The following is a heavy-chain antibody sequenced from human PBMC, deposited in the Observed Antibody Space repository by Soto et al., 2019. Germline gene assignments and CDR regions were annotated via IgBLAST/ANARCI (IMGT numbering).Heavy chain of an antibody. D-gene: IGHD6-6*01. V-gene: IGHV4-31*03. Sequence: SETLSLTCTVSGGSISSGGYYWSWIRQHPGKGLEWIGYIYYSGSTYYNPSLKSRVTISVDTSKNQFSLKLSSVTAADTAVYYCARQTDSSSPYFDYWGQGTLVTVSS. CDR1: GGSISSGGYY. CDR2: IYYSGST. CDR3: ARQTDSSSPYFDY. J-gene: IGHJ4*02.